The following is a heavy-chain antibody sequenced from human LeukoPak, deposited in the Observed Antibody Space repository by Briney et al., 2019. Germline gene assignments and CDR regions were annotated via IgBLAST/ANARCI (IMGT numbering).Heavy chain of an antibody. CDR2: IYPGDSHT. Sequence: KLGESLKISCKGSGYSFPNYWIGWVRQMPGKGLEWMGIIYPGDSHTRYSPSFQGQVTISVDKSISTAYLQWSSLKASDTAMYYCARGPYAYTSSATLGSYNWFDPWGQGSLVTVSS. CDR1: GYSFPNYW. CDR3: ARGPYAYTSSATLGSYNWFDP. V-gene: IGHV5-51*01. J-gene: IGHJ5*02. D-gene: IGHD2-2*02.